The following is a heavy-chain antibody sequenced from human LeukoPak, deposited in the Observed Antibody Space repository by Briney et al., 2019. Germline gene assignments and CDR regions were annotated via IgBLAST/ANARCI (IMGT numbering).Heavy chain of an antibody. CDR3: ARDRYYYDSSGSSARLDY. J-gene: IGHJ4*02. CDR1: GGSISNYY. V-gene: IGHV4-59*12. CDR2: IYYSGST. Sequence: SETLSLTCSVSGGSISNYYWSWIRQPPGKGLEWIGYIYYSGSTNYNPSLKSRVTISVDTSKNQFSLKLSSVTAADTAVYYCARDRYYYDSSGSSARLDYWGQGTLVTVSS. D-gene: IGHD3-22*01.